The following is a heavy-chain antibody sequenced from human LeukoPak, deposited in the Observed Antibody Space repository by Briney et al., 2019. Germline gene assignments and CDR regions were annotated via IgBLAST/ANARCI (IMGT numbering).Heavy chain of an antibody. CDR2: IYTSGST. CDR1: GGSISSYY. J-gene: IGHJ6*03. Sequence: SETLSLTCTVSGGSISSYYWSWIRQPAGKGLEWTGRIYTSGSTNYNPSLKSRVTISVDKSKNQFSLKLSSVTAADTAVYYCARGDYYYYMDVWGKGTTVTVSS. CDR3: ARGDYYYYMDV. V-gene: IGHV4-4*07.